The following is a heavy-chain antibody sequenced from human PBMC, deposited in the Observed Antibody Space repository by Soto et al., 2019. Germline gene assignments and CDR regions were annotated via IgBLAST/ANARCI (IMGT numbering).Heavy chain of an antibody. CDR1: GGSISSEY. V-gene: IGHV4-59*01. J-gene: IGHJ3*02. D-gene: IGHD3-10*01. Sequence: SDTLSLTCTVSGGSISSEYWSWIRQPPGKGLEWIGYIYYSGSTNYNPSLKSRVTISVDTSKNQFSLKLSSVTAADTAVYYCARVWGGAFDIWGQGTMVT. CDR3: ARVWGGAFDI. CDR2: IYYSGST.